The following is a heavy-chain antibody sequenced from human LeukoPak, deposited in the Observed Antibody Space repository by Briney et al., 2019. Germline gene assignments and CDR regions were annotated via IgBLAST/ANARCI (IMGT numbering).Heavy chain of an antibody. J-gene: IGHJ4*02. Sequence: GGSLRLSCAASGFTFSSYGMNWVRQAPGKGLEWVSSVSSSSSYIYYADSVKGRFTISRDNAKNSLSLQMNSLGAEDTAVYYCARDQRATASTGSYFDYWGQGTLVTVSS. V-gene: IGHV3-21*01. D-gene: IGHD1-1*01. CDR2: VSSSSSYI. CDR3: ARDQRATASTGSYFDY. CDR1: GFTFSSYG.